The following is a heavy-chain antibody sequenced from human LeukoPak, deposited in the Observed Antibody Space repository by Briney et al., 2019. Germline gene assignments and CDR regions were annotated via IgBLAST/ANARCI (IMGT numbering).Heavy chain of an antibody. J-gene: IGHJ4*02. CDR1: GGSISSSSYY. Sequence: SETLSLTCTVSGGSISSSSYYWGWIRQPPGKGLEWIGSIYYSGSTYYNPSLKSRVTISVDTSKNQFSLKLSSVTAADTAVYYCARLVGALLRVDYWGQGTLVTVSS. CDR2: IYYSGST. V-gene: IGHV4-39*01. D-gene: IGHD1-26*01. CDR3: ARLVGALLRVDY.